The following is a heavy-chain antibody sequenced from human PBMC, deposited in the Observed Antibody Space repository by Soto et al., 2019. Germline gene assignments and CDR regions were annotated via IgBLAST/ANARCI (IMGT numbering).Heavy chain of an antibody. V-gene: IGHV1-2*04. CDR3: ARANHDSSGYYYGRSYYYYGMDV. Sequence: ASVKVSCKASGYTFTVYYMHWVRQAPGQGLEWRGWINPNSGGTNYAQKFQGWVTTTRDTSISTAYMELSRLRSDDTAVYYCARANHDSSGYYYGRSYYYYGMDVWVQGTTVTVSS. D-gene: IGHD3-22*01. CDR2: INPNSGGT. J-gene: IGHJ6*02. CDR1: GYTFTVYY.